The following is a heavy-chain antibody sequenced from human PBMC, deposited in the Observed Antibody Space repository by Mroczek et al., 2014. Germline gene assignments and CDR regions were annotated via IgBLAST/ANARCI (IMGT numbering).Heavy chain of an antibody. V-gene: IGHV3-21*01. J-gene: IGHJ6*03. CDR1: GFTFSSYS. CDR3: ARGGAYCSSTSCRKYYYMDV. D-gene: IGHD2-2*01. Sequence: VQLVQSGGGVVQPGRSLRLSCAASGFTFSSYSMNWVRQAPGKGLEWVSSISSSSSYIYYADSVKGRFTISRDNAKNSLYLQMNSLRAEDTAVYYCARGGAYCSSTSCRKYYYMDVWGKGTTVTVSS. CDR2: ISSSSSYI.